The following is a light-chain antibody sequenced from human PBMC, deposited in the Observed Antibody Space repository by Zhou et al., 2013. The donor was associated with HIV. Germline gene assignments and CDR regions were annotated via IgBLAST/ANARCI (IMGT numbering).Light chain of an antibody. Sequence: EIVLTQSPGTLSLSPGERATLSCRASQSVSSNLAWYQQRPGQAPRLLIFSTSSRATGIPARFTGSGSGTDFTLTISTMQSEDFAVYYCQQYITWPLTFGGGTKVEIK. CDR1: QSVSSN. CDR2: STS. J-gene: IGKJ4*01. V-gene: IGKV3-15*01. CDR3: QQYITWPLT.